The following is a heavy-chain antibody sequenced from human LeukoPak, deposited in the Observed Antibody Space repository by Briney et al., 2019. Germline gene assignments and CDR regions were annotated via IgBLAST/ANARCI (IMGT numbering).Heavy chain of an antibody. CDR1: GYTFTGYD. J-gene: IGHJ4*02. V-gene: IGHV1-2*02. Sequence: ASVKVSCRASGYTFTGYDMHWVRQAPGQGLEWMGWINPNSGGTNYAQKFQGRVTMTRDTSISTAYMELSRLRSDDTAVYYCARGGYDFWSGHSIFDYWGQGTLVTVPS. D-gene: IGHD3-3*01. CDR3: ARGGYDFWSGHSIFDY. CDR2: INPNSGGT.